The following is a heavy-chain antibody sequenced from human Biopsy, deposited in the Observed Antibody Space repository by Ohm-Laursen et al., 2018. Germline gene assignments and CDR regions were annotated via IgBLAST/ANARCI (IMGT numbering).Heavy chain of an antibody. J-gene: IGHJ4*02. D-gene: IGHD1-26*01. CDR1: GGTFTNYA. V-gene: IGHV1-69*13. CDR2: IIPIFGTA. CDR3: ARDALGGGSYRFFY. Sequence: SVKVSCKASGGTFTNYAISWVRQAPGRGLEWMGGIIPIFGTANYAQKLQGRVTITADESTSTAYMELSSLRSDDTAVYYCARDALGGGSYRFFYWGQGSLVTVSS.